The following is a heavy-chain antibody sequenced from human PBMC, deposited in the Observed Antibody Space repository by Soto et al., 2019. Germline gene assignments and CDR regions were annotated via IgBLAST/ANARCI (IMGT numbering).Heavy chain of an antibody. Sequence: QVQLQESGPGLVKPSETLSLTCTVSGGSVSSGSYYWSWIRQPPGKGLEWIGYIYYSGSTNYNPSLKSRVTISVETSKNQFSLKLSSVTAADTAVYYCARDGSPYYYYGMDVWGQGTTVTVSS. CDR2: IYYSGST. CDR1: GGSVSSGSYY. D-gene: IGHD6-13*01. CDR3: ARDGSPYYYYGMDV. V-gene: IGHV4-61*01. J-gene: IGHJ6*02.